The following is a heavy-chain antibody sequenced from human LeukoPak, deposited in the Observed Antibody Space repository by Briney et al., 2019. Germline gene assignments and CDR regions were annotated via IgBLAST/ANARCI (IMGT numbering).Heavy chain of an antibody. CDR3: ARGGSEGYYFDY. J-gene: IGHJ4*02. Sequence: GGSLRLSCAASGFTFSSYSMNWVRQAPGKGLEWVSSISSSSSYIYYADSVKGRFTISRDNAKNSLYLQMNSLRAEDTAVYYCARGGSEGYYFDYWGQGTLVTVSS. D-gene: IGHD6-6*01. CDR2: ISSSSSYI. V-gene: IGHV3-21*01. CDR1: GFTFSSYS.